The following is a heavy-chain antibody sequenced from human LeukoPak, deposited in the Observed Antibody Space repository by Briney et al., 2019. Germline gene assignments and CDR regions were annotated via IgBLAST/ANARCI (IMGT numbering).Heavy chain of an antibody. Sequence: HPGGSLRLSCAASGFTFSSYAMIWVRQAPGKGLEWVSAISGSGASTYYADSVKGRFTISRDNSKNMLYLQMNSLRAEDTAVYYCARGEYTYVYFDYWGQGTLVTVSS. J-gene: IGHJ4*02. D-gene: IGHD5-18*01. CDR3: ARGEYTYVYFDY. CDR1: GFTFSSYA. CDR2: ISGSGAST. V-gene: IGHV3-23*01.